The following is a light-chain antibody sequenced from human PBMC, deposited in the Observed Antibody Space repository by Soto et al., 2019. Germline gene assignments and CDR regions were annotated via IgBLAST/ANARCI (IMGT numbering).Light chain of an antibody. CDR1: SSDVGFYNY. CDR3: SSYTPRSPRV. Sequence: QSVMTQPASVSGSPGQSIAISCTGSSSDVGFYNYVSWYQQHPGEVPKLIIFEVSNRPSGVSNRFSGSKSGNTASLTISGLQAEDEAAYYCSSYTPRSPRVFGTGPKRTVL. CDR2: EVS. J-gene: IGLJ1*01. V-gene: IGLV2-14*01.